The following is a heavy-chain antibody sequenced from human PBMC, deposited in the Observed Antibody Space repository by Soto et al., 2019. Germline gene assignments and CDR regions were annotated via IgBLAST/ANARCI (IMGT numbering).Heavy chain of an antibody. Sequence: QVQLVQSGAEVKKPGASVKVSCKASGYTFTSYGISWVRQAPGQGLEWMGWISAYNGNTNYAQKLQGRVTMTTDTSTSTAYMELRSLRSDDTAVYYCAREACITICGVVTGNYGMDVWGQGTTVTVSS. V-gene: IGHV1-18*01. J-gene: IGHJ6*02. CDR1: GYTFTSYG. CDR3: AREACITICGVVTGNYGMDV. CDR2: ISAYNGNT. D-gene: IGHD3-3*01.